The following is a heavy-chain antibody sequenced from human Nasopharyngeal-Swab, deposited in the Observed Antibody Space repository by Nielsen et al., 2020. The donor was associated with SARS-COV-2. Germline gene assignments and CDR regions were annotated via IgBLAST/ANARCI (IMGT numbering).Heavy chain of an antibody. Sequence: ASVKVSCKASGYTFTGYYMHWVRQAPGQGLEWMGWINPNSGGTNYAQKFQGRVTMTRDTSISTAYMELSRLRSDDTAVYYCARDRLVKTYYYDSSIDAFDIWGQGTMVTDSS. CDR2: INPNSGGT. CDR3: ARDRLVKTYYYDSSIDAFDI. CDR1: GYTFTGYY. V-gene: IGHV1-2*02. D-gene: IGHD3-22*01. J-gene: IGHJ3*02.